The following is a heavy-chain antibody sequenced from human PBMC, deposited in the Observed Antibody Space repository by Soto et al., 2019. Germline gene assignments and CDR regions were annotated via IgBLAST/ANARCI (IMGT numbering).Heavy chain of an antibody. V-gene: IGHV3-23*01. D-gene: IGHD3-22*01. CDR2: ISGSGGST. CDR3: AKAYYSDSSGYYFNAFDI. Sequence: EVQLLESGGGLVQPGGSLRLSCAASGFTFSSYAMSWVRQAPGKGLEWVSAISGSGGSTYSADSVKGRFTISRYNSKNTLYLQMNSLRAEDTAVYYCAKAYYSDSSGYYFNAFDIWGQGTMVTVSS. J-gene: IGHJ3*02. CDR1: GFTFSSYA.